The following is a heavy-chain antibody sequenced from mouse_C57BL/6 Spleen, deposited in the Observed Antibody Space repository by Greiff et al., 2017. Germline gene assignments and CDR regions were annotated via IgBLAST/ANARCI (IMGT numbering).Heavy chain of an antibody. CDR2: FHPYNDDT. D-gene: IGHD1-1*01. CDR1: GYTFTTYP. J-gene: IGHJ1*03. V-gene: IGHV1-47*01. CDR3: ATPNYYGSSWYVDV. Sequence: VQLQQSGAELVKPGASVKMSCKASGYTFTTYPIEWMKQNHGKSLEWIGNFHPYNDDTKYNEKFKGKATLTEEKSSSTVYLELSRLTSDDSAVYYCATPNYYGSSWYVDVWGTGTTVTVSS.